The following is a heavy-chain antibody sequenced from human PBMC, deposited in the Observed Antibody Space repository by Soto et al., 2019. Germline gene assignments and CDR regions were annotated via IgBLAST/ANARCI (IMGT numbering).Heavy chain of an antibody. CDR3: ARTYYYDSTAFDI. D-gene: IGHD3-22*01. Sequence: PSETLSLTCTVSGGSISSDDWSWIRQPPGKGLEWIGYIYYSGSTNYNPSLKSRVTISVDTSKNQFSLKLSSVTAADTAVYYCARTYYYDSTAFDIWGQGTMVTVSS. J-gene: IGHJ3*02. CDR2: IYYSGST. CDR1: GGSISSDD. V-gene: IGHV4-59*01.